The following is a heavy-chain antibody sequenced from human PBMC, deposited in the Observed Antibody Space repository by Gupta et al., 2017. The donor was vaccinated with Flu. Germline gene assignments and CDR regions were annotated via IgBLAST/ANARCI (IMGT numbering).Heavy chain of an antibody. CDR1: GFNFEHGW. CDR3: ATWGGLATRNNDY. V-gene: IGHV3-15*05. Sequence: EVQLVESGGGLVKPGGSLSLSCVASGFNFEHGWMSWVRQAPGKGLEWIGRIRSETVGGTADYAAAVEGRFTISREDSKITFYLQMTNLTTDDTAVYYCATWGGLATRNNDYWGQGALVSVSS. CDR2: IRSETVGGTA. J-gene: IGHJ4*02. D-gene: IGHD3-3*01.